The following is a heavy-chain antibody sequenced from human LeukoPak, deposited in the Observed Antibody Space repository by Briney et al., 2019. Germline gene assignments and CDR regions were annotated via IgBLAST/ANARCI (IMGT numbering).Heavy chain of an antibody. D-gene: IGHD3-10*01. J-gene: IGHJ4*02. CDR1: GFTFSSYA. CDR2: ISYDGSNK. V-gene: IGHV3-30-3*01. Sequence: PGGSLRLSCAASGFTFSSYAMHWVRQAPGKGLEWVAVISYDGSNKYYADSVKGRFTISRDNSKNTLYLQMNSLRAEDTAVYYCASAGSYYRGGALDYWGQGTLVTVSS. CDR3: ASAGSYYRGGALDY.